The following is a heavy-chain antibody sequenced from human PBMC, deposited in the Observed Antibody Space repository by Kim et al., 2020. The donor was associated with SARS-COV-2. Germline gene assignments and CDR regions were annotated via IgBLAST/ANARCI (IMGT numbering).Heavy chain of an antibody. CDR3: ATPGNTGRQRTLDY. D-gene: IGHD2-8*02. CDR1: GFTVSRAW. CDR2: LKSRGDGGTA. Sequence: GGSLRLSCAASGFTVSRAWMNWVRQAPGKGLEWVGRLKSRGDGGTADYAAPVKGRFTISRDDSKNTLYLQMNNLKTEDTAVYYCATPGNTGRQRTLDYWGQGTLVTVSS. J-gene: IGHJ4*02. V-gene: IGHV3-15*01.